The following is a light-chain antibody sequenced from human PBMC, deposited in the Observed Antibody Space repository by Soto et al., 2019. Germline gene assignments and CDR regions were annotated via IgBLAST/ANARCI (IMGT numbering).Light chain of an antibody. CDR1: QSISTSY. V-gene: IGKV3-20*01. Sequence: EIVLTPSPGTLSLSPGERATLSRRASQSISTSYLAWYQQKPGQAPRLLIYGSSSRATGIPDRFSGSGSGTDFTLTISSLEPEDFAVYYCQQYGSSPPTFGQGTKVDIK. CDR2: GSS. J-gene: IGKJ1*01. CDR3: QQYGSSPPT.